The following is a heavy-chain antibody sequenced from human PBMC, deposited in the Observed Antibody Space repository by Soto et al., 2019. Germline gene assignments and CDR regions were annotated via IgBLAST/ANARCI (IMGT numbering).Heavy chain of an antibody. CDR3: ARDTSGYSGYDDY. J-gene: IGHJ4*02. V-gene: IGHV3-30-3*01. CDR1: GFTFSSYA. Sequence: QVQLVESGGGVVQPGRSLRLSCAASGFTFSSYAMHWVRQAPGKGLEWVAVISYDGSNKYYADSVKGRFTISRDNSKNTLYLQMNSLRAEDTAVYYCARDTSGYSGYDDYWGQGTLVTVSS. CDR2: ISYDGSNK. D-gene: IGHD5-12*01.